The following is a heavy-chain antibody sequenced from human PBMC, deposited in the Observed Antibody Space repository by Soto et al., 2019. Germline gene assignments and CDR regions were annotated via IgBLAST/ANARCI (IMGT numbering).Heavy chain of an antibody. D-gene: IGHD1-26*01. V-gene: IGHV5-51*01. CDR1: GYSFTSYW. CDR3: ARQSSGDYYYYYGMDV. Sequence: GESLKISCKGSGYSFTSYWIGWVRQMPGKGLEWMGIIYPGDSDTRYSPSFQGQVTISADKSISTAYLQWSSLKASDTAMYYCARQSSGDYYYYYGMDVWGQGTTVTVSS. CDR2: IYPGDSDT. J-gene: IGHJ6*02.